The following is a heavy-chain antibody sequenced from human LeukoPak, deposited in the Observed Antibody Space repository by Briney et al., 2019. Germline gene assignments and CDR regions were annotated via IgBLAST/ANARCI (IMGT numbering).Heavy chain of an antibody. J-gene: IGHJ4*02. V-gene: IGHV3-53*01. CDR2: IYSGGST. D-gene: IGHD1-14*01. Sequence: GGSLRLSCAVSGFTVSSNYMSWVRQAPGKGLEWVSIIYSGGSTDYADSVKGRFNISRDNSKNTLYLQMNSLTAEDTAVYCCARGYPHFYWGQGTLVTVSS. CDR3: ARGYPHFY. CDR1: GFTVSSNY.